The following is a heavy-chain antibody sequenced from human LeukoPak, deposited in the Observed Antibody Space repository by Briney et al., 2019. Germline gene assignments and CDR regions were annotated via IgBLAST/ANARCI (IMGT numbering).Heavy chain of an antibody. Sequence: ASVKVSCKASGYTFIDYYVHWVRQAPGQGLEWMGWINPNSGGTNYAQKFQGRVTMTRDTSISTAYMELSRLRSDDTAVYYCARVRAVAGKPFDYWGQGTLVTVSS. D-gene: IGHD6-19*01. V-gene: IGHV1-2*02. CDR3: ARVRAVAGKPFDY. CDR1: GYTFIDYY. J-gene: IGHJ4*02. CDR2: INPNSGGT.